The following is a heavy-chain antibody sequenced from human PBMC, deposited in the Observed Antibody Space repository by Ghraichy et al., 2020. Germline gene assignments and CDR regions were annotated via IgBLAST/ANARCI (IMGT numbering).Heavy chain of an antibody. Sequence: ETLSLTCNVSGASITNADDFWGWIRQSPGRGLEWIGSIYDTGRRTTYNPSLKSRLSISVDASKNQFSLKLSSVTAADTAVYYCARPSRGVRGISIDYWGQGILVTVSS. D-gene: IGHD3-10*01. V-gene: IGHV4-39*01. CDR1: GASITNADDF. CDR2: IYDTGRRT. CDR3: ARPSRGVRGISIDY. J-gene: IGHJ4*02.